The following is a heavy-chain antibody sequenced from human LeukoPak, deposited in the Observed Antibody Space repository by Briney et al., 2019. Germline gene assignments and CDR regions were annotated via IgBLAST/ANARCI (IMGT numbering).Heavy chain of an antibody. Sequence: ASVKVSCKASGYTFTSYCMHWVRQAPGQGLEWMGIINPSGGSTSYAQKFQGRVTMTRDTSTSTVYMELSSLRSEDTAVYYYARGMRSGYDLNYWGQGTLVTVSS. CDR1: GYTFTSYC. D-gene: IGHD5-12*01. CDR3: ARGMRSGYDLNY. CDR2: INPSGGST. V-gene: IGHV1-46*01. J-gene: IGHJ4*02.